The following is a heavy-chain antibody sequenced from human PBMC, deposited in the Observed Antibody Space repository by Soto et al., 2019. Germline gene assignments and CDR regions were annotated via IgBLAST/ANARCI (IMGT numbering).Heavy chain of an antibody. V-gene: IGHV3-48*01. CDR1: GFTFSSYS. D-gene: IGHD3-3*01. Sequence: PGGSLRLSCVVTGFTFSSYSMNWVRQAPGKGLEWVSHISSSSTTIYYADSVKGRFTISRDTSTSTAYMELRSLRSDDTAVYYCARDWSGYSNWFDPWGQGTLVTVSS. CDR3: ARDWSGYSNWFDP. CDR2: ISSSSTTI. J-gene: IGHJ5*02.